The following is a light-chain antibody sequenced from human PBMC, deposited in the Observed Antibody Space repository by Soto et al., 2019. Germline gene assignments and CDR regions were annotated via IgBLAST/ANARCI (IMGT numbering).Light chain of an antibody. V-gene: IGKV1-5*03. CDR3: QHYASFSGT. CDR2: LAS. J-gene: IGKJ1*01. Sequence: DIEMTQSPSSLSASVGDRVTITCRASQGIRNALAWYQQKPGKAPKLLIYLASTLQSGVPTRFSGSGSATEFTLSINSLQPNDFATYYCQHYASFSGTFGQGTKVDIK. CDR1: QGIRNA.